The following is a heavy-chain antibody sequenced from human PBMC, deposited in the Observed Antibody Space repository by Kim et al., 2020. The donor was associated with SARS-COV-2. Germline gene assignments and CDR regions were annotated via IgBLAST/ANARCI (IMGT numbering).Heavy chain of an antibody. D-gene: IGHD6-19*01. CDR3: ARDPEYSSGWYTGDLYYGMDV. Sequence: ASVKVSCKASGYTFTSYGISWVRQAPGQGLEWMGWISAYNGNTNYAQKLQGRVTMTTDTSTSTAYMELRSLRSDDTAVYYCARDPEYSSGWYTGDLYYGMDVWGQGTTVTVSS. CDR1: GYTFTSYG. J-gene: IGHJ6*02. V-gene: IGHV1-18*04. CDR2: ISAYNGNT.